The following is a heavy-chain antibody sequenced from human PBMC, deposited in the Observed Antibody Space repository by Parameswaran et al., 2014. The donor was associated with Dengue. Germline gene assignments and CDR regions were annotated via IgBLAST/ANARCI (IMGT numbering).Heavy chain of an antibody. CDR3: ATSNGMDV. V-gene: IGHV1-69-2*01. J-gene: IGHJ6*02. Sequence: WVRQAPGQGLEWMGRVDPEDGETIYAEKFQGRVTITADTSTDTAYMELSSLRSEDTAVYHCATSNGMDVWGQGTTVTVSS. CDR2: VDPEDGET.